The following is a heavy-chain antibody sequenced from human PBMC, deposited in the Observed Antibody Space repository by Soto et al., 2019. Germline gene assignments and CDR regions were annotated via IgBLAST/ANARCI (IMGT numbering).Heavy chain of an antibody. CDR2: IGTAGDT. V-gene: IGHV3-13*01. CDR3: ARGRGRWRSGWFDP. CDR1: GFTFSSYD. J-gene: IGHJ5*02. D-gene: IGHD2-21*01. Sequence: GGSLRLSCAASGFTFSSYDMHWVRQATGKGLEWVSAIGTAGDTYYPGSVKGRFTISRENAKNSLYLQMNSLRAGDTAVYYCARGRGRWRSGWFDPWGQGTLVTVS.